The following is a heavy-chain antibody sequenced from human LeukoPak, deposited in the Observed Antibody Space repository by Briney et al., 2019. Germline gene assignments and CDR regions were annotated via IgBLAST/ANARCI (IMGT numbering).Heavy chain of an antibody. CDR2: ICYSGST. Sequence: SETLSLTCTVSGGSISSGVYYWSWIRQHSGKGLEWIGYICYSGSTYYNPSLKSRVTISVDTPKNQFSLKLSSFTGADTAVYYCARIVRGIVVSQAWFDPWGQGTLVTVSS. D-gene: IGHD2-2*01. V-gene: IGHV4-31*03. CDR3: ARIVRGIVVSQAWFDP. J-gene: IGHJ5*02. CDR1: GGSISSGVYY.